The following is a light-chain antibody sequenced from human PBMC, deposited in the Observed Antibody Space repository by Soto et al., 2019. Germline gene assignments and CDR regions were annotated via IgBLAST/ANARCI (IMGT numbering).Light chain of an antibody. CDR2: DAS. J-gene: IGKJ4*01. Sequence: DIQMNQSPSSLSASVGDRVTITCQADQVISKSLSWYQQKPGMAPKLLIYDASNLETVVPSRFSGSVFGIDFTLTSSSLQPEDFGRYYCQQYDDLPLTFGGGTKVEIK. CDR3: QQYDDLPLT. V-gene: IGKV1-33*01. CDR1: QVISKS.